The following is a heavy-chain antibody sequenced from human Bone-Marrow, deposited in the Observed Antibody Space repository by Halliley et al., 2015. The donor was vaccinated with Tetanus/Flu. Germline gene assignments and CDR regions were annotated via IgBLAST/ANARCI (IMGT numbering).Heavy chain of an antibody. CDR3: ARDTGRDNSGFSFDY. J-gene: IGHJ4*02. Sequence: GYFYYSGGPHYNPSLTSRATISVDPSKNQFSLKLSSVTAADPAVYYCARDTGRDNSGFSFDYWGQGTLVTVSS. D-gene: IGHD3-22*01. CDR2: FYYSGGP. V-gene: IGHV4-31*02.